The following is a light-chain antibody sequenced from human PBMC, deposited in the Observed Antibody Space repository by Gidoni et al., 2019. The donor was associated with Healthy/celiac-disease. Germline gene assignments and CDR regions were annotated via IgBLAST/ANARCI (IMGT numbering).Light chain of an antibody. J-gene: IGKJ5*01. CDR1: QSVSSY. Sequence: EIVLTQSPAPLSLSPGERATPSCRASQSVSSYLAWYQQKPGQAPRLLIYDASNRATGIPARFSGSGSGTDFTLTISSLEPEDFAVYYCKQRRNWPITFGQGTRLEIK. CDR2: DAS. V-gene: IGKV3-11*01. CDR3: KQRRNWPIT.